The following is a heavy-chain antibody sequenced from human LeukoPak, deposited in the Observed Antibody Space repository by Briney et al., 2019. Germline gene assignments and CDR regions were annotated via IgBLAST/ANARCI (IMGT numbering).Heavy chain of an antibody. J-gene: IGHJ4*02. CDR1: GFTFSTYA. D-gene: IGHD6-19*01. CDR2: ISDSGGST. CDR3: AKGRGSSGWHFEY. Sequence: PGGSLRLSCAASGFTFSTYAMSWVRQAPGKGLEWVSAISDSGGSTYYADSVKGRFTISRDNSKNTLYLQMNSLRAEDTAVYYCAKGRGSSGWHFEYWGQGTLVTVSS. V-gene: IGHV3-23*01.